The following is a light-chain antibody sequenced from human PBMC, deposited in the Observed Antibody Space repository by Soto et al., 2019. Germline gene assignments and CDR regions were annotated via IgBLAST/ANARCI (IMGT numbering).Light chain of an antibody. J-gene: IGKJ1*01. CDR1: QSVSSSY. CDR2: GAS. Sequence: EIVLTQSPGTLSLSPGDRATLSCRASQSVSSSYLAWYQQQRGEAPRLLIYGASCKATVLPNWSSGSAGATVSPTIISRLPHDDVAVYYCHHDSYSPGTFGQGTKVDIK. CDR3: HHDSYSPGT. V-gene: IGKV3-20*01.